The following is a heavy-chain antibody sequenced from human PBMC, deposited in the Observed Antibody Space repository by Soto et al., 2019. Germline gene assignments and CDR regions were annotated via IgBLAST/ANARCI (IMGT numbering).Heavy chain of an antibody. CDR2: ISYDGSNK. Sequence: GGSLRLSCAASGFTFSSYGMHWVRQAPGKGLEWVAVISYDGSNKYYADSVKGRFTISRDNSKNTLYLQMNSLRAEDTAVYYCAKPASRITIFGVVDFDYWGQGTLVTVSS. CDR1: GFTFSSYG. V-gene: IGHV3-30*18. CDR3: AKPASRITIFGVVDFDY. J-gene: IGHJ4*02. D-gene: IGHD3-3*01.